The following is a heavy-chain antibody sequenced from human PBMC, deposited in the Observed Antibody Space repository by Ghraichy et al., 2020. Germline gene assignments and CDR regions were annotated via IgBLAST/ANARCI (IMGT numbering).Heavy chain of an antibody. CDR1: GFSFSSYG. CDR2: LWSDGSKV. CDR3: ARDMSTIYGVVSPFDS. J-gene: IGHJ4*02. V-gene: IGHV3-33*01. D-gene: IGHD3-3*01. Sequence: GGSLRLSCAASGFSFSSYGMNWVRQAPGRGLEWVAVLWSDGSKVYYADSVKGRFTISRDNSKTTLYLQMNSLRAEDTAMYYCARDMSTIYGVVSPFDSWGQGTLVTVSS.